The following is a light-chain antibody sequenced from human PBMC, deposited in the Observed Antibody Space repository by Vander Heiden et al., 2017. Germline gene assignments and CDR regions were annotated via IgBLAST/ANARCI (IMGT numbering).Light chain of an antibody. V-gene: IGLV1-44*01. CDR2: DNN. CDR3: AAWDDSLTGWV. Sequence: QSVLTQPPSASGTPGQRVTITCSGGSANVGRNTVNWYQQLPGTAPKVLIYDNNQRPSGIPDRFSGSKSGTSASLAISGLQSEDEADYYCAAWDDSLTGWVFGGGTKLTVL. CDR1: SANVGRNT. J-gene: IGLJ3*02.